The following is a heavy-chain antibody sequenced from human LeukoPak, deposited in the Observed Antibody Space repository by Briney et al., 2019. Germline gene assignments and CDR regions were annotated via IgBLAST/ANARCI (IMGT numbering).Heavy chain of an antibody. CDR1: GFTFSSYA. D-gene: IGHD7-27*01. Sequence: GGSLRLSCAASGFTFSSYAMTWVRQAPGKGLEWVSTISDSGARTNYADSVKGRFTISRDNSKNTLYLQMNSLRAEDTAVYYCAKPWGSEYYFDYWGQGTLVTVSS. CDR3: AKPWGSEYYFDY. CDR2: ISDSGART. J-gene: IGHJ4*02. V-gene: IGHV3-23*01.